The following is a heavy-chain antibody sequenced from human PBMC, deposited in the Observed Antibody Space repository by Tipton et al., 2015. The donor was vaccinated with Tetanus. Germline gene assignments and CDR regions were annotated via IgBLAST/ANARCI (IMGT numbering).Heavy chain of an antibody. V-gene: IGHV5-51*01. CDR3: ARHTSGSYHAPFDY. CDR2: IYPGDSDT. CDR1: GYMFSSHW. D-gene: IGHD1-26*01. J-gene: IGHJ4*02. Sequence: QLVQSGAEVKQPGESLKISCKGSGYMFSSHWIGWVRQVPGKGLEWLGTIYPGDSDTRYSPSFQGQVTISADKSISTAYLQWSSLKASDSAMYYCARHTSGSYHAPFDYWGQGTLVTVSS.